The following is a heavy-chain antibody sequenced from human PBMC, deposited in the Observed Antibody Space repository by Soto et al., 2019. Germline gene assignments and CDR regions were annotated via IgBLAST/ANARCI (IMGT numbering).Heavy chain of an antibody. D-gene: IGHD2-2*01. V-gene: IGHV3-21*01. CDR2: ISSSSSYI. J-gene: IGHJ6*02. CDR1: GFTFSSYS. Sequence: GGSLRLSCAASGFTFSSYSMNWVRQAPGKGLEWVSSISSSSSYICYADSVKGRFTISRDNAKNSLYLQMNSLRAEDTAVYYCARGSCSSTSCYPLYYYGMDVWGQGTTVTVSS. CDR3: ARGSCSSTSCYPLYYYGMDV.